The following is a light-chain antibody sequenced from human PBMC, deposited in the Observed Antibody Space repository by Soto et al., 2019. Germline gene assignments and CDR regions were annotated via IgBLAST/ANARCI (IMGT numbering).Light chain of an antibody. V-gene: IGLV1-40*01. CDR3: QSFESKLSALV. Sequence: QSVLTQPPSVSGAPGQRVTISCTGNSSNIGSPFDVHWYQHLPGTAPRLLIYANHHRPSGVPDRFSGSKSVTSSSLAITGIQSDDEDDYYCQSFESKLSALVFGGGTKLTVL. CDR2: ANH. CDR1: SSNIGSPFD. J-gene: IGLJ2*01.